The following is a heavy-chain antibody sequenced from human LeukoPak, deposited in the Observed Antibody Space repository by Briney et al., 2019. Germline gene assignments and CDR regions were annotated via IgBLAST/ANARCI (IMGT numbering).Heavy chain of an antibody. CDR2: IIPIFGTA. CDR3: VRDGYSYGYVY. J-gene: IGHJ4*02. CDR1: GGTFSSYA. D-gene: IGHD5-18*01. Sequence: ASVKVCCKASGGTFSSYAISWVRQAPGQGLEWMGGIIPIFGTADYAQKFQGRVTITADESTSTAYMELSSLRSEDTAVYYCVRDGYSYGYVYWGQGTLVTVSS. V-gene: IGHV1-69*13.